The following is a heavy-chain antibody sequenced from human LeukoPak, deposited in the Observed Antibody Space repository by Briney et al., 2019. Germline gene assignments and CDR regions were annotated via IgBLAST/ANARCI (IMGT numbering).Heavy chain of an antibody. CDR2: TYYRSKWSS. D-gene: IGHD2-2*01. J-gene: IGHJ5*02. CDR3: ARGPGWVDP. Sequence: SQTLSLTCAISGDSVSSTSATWNWIRQSPSRGLEWLGRTYYRSKWSSDYAVSVKSRITVKSDTSKNQFSLQLNSVTPEDTAVYYCARGPGWVDPWGQGTLSPSPQ. CDR1: GDSVSSTSAT. V-gene: IGHV6-1*01.